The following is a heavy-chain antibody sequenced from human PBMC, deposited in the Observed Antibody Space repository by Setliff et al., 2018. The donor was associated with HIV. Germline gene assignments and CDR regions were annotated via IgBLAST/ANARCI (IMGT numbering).Heavy chain of an antibody. Sequence: GGSLRLSCAASGFTFGNYWMSWVRQAPGKGLEWVANIKQDGSEKNYVDSVKGRFTISRDNAKNSLYLQMNSLRAEDTAMYYCARALILGTGGDYWGQGTLVTVSS. CDR3: ARALILGTGGDY. CDR1: GFTFGNYW. J-gene: IGHJ4*02. V-gene: IGHV3-7*01. CDR2: IKQDGSEK. D-gene: IGHD3-22*01.